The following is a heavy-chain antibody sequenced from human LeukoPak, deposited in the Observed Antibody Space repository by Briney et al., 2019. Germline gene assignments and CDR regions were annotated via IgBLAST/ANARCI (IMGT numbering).Heavy chain of an antibody. J-gene: IGHJ4*02. D-gene: IGHD5-12*01. V-gene: IGHV3-21*01. Sequence: GGSLRLSCAASGFTFTNYNMNWVRQAPGKGLEWVSSISSSSSYIYYADSVKGRFTISRDNAKNSLYLQMNSLRAEDTAVYYCAVNVDIVATITVDYWGQGTLVTVSS. CDR1: GFTFTNYN. CDR2: ISSSSSYI. CDR3: AVNVDIVATITVDY.